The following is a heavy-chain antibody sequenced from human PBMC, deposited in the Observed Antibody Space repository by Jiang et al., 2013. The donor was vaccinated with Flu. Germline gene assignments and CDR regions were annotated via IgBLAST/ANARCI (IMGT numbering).Heavy chain of an antibody. D-gene: IGHD3-22*01. J-gene: IGHJ4*02. V-gene: IGHV4-34*01. CDR1: GGSLSGYF. CDR3: ARALGDITVLPLGHDY. CDR2: INHSGSS. Sequence: VLLKPSETLSLTCAVYGGSLSGYFWSWIRQPPGKGLEWIGEINHSGSSKYNPSLNSRVTISVDTSENRFSLKLNSVTAADTAVYYCARALGDITVLPLGHDYWGQGTLVTVSS.